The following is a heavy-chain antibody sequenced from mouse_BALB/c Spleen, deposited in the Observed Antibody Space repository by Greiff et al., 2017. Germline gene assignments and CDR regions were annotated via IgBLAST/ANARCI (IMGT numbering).Heavy chain of an antibody. CDR1: GFAFSSYD. CDR3: ARPYYYGSTFDY. J-gene: IGHJ2*01. V-gene: IGHV5-12-1*01. D-gene: IGHD1-1*01. Sequence: EVMLVESGGGLVKPGGSLKLSCAASGFAFSSYDMSWVRQTPEKRLEWVAYISSGGGSTYYPDTVKGRFTISRDNAKNTLYLQMSSLKSEDTAMYYCARPYYYGSTFDYWGQGTTLTVSS. CDR2: ISSGGGST.